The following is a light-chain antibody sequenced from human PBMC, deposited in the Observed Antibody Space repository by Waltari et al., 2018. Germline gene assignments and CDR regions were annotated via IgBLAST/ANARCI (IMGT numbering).Light chain of an antibody. Sequence: QSVLTQPPSVSGAPGQRVTISCTGSGSNIGAGFDVHWYQQLPGTAPKLLVYGNNSRPPRVPDRFSASKSGTSAALAITGLQAEDEADYYCQSYDSSLTGSWVFGGGTKLTVL. V-gene: IGLV1-40*01. CDR1: GSNIGAGFD. CDR2: GNN. J-gene: IGLJ3*02. CDR3: QSYDSSLTGSWV.